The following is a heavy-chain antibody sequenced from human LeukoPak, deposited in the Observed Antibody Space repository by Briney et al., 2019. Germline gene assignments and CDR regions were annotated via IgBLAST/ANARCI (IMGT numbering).Heavy chain of an antibody. V-gene: IGHV3-21*01. Sequence: PGGSLRLSCAASGFTFSSYTMNWVRQAPGRGLEWVSSITSTGSYIYYADSVKGRFTISRDNAKNSLYLHMNSLRAEDTAVYYCARSRPGISASGTEACDYWGQGTLVTVSS. CDR2: ITSTGSYI. CDR1: GFTFSSYT. J-gene: IGHJ4*02. CDR3: ARSRPGISASGTEACDY. D-gene: IGHD6-13*01.